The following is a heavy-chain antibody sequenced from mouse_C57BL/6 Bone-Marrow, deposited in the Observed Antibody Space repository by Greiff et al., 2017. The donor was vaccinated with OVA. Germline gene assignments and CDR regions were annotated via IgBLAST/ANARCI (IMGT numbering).Heavy chain of an antibody. V-gene: IGHV1-19*01. D-gene: IGHD1-1*01. CDR3: ARSIALYYYGSSPFAY. Sequence: EVKVVESGPVLVKPGASVKMSCKASGYTFTDYYMNWVKQSHGKSLEWIGVINPYNGGTSYNQKFKGKATLTVDKSSSTAYMELNSLTSEDSAVYYCARSIALYYYGSSPFAYWGQGTLVTVSA. CDR1: GYTFTDYY. J-gene: IGHJ3*01. CDR2: INPYNGGT.